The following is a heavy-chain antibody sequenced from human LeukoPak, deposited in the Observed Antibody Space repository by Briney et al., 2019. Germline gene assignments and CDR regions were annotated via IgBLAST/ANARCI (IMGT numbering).Heavy chain of an antibody. CDR2: IYTSGST. J-gene: IGHJ5*02. CDR3: ARDGEGAVAGSYNWFDP. Sequence: SETLSLTCTVPGGSISSYYWSWIRQPAGKGLEWIGRIYTSGSTNYNPSLKSRVTMSVDTSKNQFSLKLSSVTAADTAVYYCARDGEGAVAGSYNWFDPWGERTLVTVSS. CDR1: GGSISSYY. V-gene: IGHV4-4*07. D-gene: IGHD6-19*01.